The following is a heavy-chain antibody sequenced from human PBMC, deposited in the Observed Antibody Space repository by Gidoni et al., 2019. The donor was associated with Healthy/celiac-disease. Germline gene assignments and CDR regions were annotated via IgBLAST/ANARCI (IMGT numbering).Heavy chain of an antibody. CDR1: GFTFSSYA. Sequence: AASGFTFSSYAMHWVRQAPGKGLEWVAVISYDGSNKYYADSVKGRFTISRDNSKNTLYLQMNSLRAEDTAVYYCARGGDLGITIFGVVSNWGQGTLVTVSS. J-gene: IGHJ4*02. CDR3: ARGGDLGITIFGVVSN. CDR2: ISYDGSNK. D-gene: IGHD3-3*01. V-gene: IGHV3-30-3*01.